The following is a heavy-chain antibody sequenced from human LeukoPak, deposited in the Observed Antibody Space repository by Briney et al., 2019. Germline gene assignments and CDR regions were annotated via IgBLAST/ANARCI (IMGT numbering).Heavy chain of an antibody. Sequence: EWVSSISSSSSYIYYADSVKGRFTISRDNAENSLYLQMNSLRAEDTAVYYCASDSPAKDAFDIWGQGTMVTVSS. CDR2: ISSSSSYI. V-gene: IGHV3-21*01. CDR3: ASDSPAKDAFDI. J-gene: IGHJ3*02.